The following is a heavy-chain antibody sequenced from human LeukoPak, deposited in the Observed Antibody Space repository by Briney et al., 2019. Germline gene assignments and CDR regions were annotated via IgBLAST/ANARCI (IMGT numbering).Heavy chain of an antibody. CDR3: AKGTKPVMTIPDY. J-gene: IGHJ4*02. CDR1: GFTFSSYA. CDR2: ISGSGGST. V-gene: IGHV3-23*01. Sequence: GGSLRLSCAASGFTFSSYAMSWVRQAPGKGLEWVSAISGSGGSTYYADSVKGRFTISRDNTKNTLYLQMNSLRAEDTAMYYCAKGTKPVMTIPDYWGQGILVTVSS. D-gene: IGHD1/OR15-1a*01.